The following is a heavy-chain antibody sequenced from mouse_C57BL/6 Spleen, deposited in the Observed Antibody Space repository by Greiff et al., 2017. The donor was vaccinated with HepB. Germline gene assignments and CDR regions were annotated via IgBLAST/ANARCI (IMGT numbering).Heavy chain of an antibody. V-gene: IGHV1-50*01. D-gene: IGHD3-3*01. Sequence: QVQLKQPGAELVKPGASVKLSCKASGYTFTSYWMQWVKQRPGQGLEWIGEIDPSDSYTNYNQKFKGKATLTVDTSSSTAYMQLSSLTSEDSAVYYCARRGTGKDYWGQGTTLTVSS. CDR3: ARRGTGKDY. J-gene: IGHJ2*01. CDR1: GYTFTSYW. CDR2: IDPSDSYT.